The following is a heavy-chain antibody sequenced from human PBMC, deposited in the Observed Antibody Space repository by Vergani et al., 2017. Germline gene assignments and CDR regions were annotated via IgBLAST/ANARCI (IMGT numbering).Heavy chain of an antibody. Sequence: QVQLVQSGTEVKKPGASVEVSCKASGYTFTGYYIHWVRQAPGQGLEWMGWIIPISGGTSYAQKFQGRVTLTRDTSISTAYMELNRLRSDDTAVYYCARANYQLPFDYWGQGILVTVSS. J-gene: IGHJ4*02. V-gene: IGHV1-2*02. CDR3: ARANYQLPFDY. CDR1: GYTFTGYY. D-gene: IGHD2-2*01. CDR2: IIPISGGT.